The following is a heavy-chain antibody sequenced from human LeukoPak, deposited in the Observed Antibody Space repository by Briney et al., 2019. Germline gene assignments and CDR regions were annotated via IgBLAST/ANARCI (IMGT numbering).Heavy chain of an antibody. Sequence: GGSLRLSCAASGFTFSSYSTHWVRQAPGKGLEWVAVISYEGRNKYYADSVKGRFTISRDNSKNTLYLQMNSLRAEDTAVYYCAKGGKGYYYDSSGYYSIGDWGQGTLVTVSS. V-gene: IGHV3-30*04. CDR3: AKGGKGYYYDSSGYYSIGD. D-gene: IGHD3-22*01. J-gene: IGHJ4*02. CDR1: GFTFSSYS. CDR2: ISYEGRNK.